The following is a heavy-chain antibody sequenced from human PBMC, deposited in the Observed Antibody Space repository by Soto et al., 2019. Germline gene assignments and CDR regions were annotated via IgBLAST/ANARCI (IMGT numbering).Heavy chain of an antibody. D-gene: IGHD6-19*01. CDR3: AKDRGLVLSFDFDY. Sequence: EVQLVESGGGLVQPGRSLRLSCAASGFTFDDYAMHWVRQAPGKGLEWVSGISWNSGSIGYADSVKGRFTISRDNAKNSLYLQMNSLRAEDTALYYCAKDRGLVLSFDFDYWGQGPLVTVSS. CDR2: ISWNSGSI. J-gene: IGHJ4*02. V-gene: IGHV3-9*01. CDR1: GFTFDDYA.